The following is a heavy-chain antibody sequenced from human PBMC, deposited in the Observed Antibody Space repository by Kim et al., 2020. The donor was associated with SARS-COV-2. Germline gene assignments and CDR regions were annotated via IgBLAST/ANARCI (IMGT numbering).Heavy chain of an antibody. D-gene: IGHD3-9*01. J-gene: IGHJ5*02. V-gene: IGHV1-69*04. Sequence: SAKVSCKASGGTFSSYAISWVRQAPGQGLEWMGRIIPILGIANYAQKFQGRVTITADKSTSTAYMELSSLRSEDTAVYYCARGWVTYDILTGWGWFDPWGQGTLVTVSS. CDR3: ARGWVTYDILTGWGWFDP. CDR2: IIPILGIA. CDR1: GGTFSSYA.